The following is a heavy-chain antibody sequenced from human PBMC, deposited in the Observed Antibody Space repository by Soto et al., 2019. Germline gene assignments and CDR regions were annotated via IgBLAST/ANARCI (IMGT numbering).Heavy chain of an antibody. CDR1: GFTFSSYG. CDR2: ISYDGSNK. D-gene: IGHD3-10*01. Sequence: PGGSLRLSCAASGFTFSSYGMHWVRQAPGKGLEWVAVISYDGSNKYYADSVKGRFTISRDNSKNTLYLQMNSLRAEDTAVYYCAKDYERFRFRGNWFDPWGQGTLVTVSS. V-gene: IGHV3-30*18. J-gene: IGHJ5*02. CDR3: AKDYERFRFRGNWFDP.